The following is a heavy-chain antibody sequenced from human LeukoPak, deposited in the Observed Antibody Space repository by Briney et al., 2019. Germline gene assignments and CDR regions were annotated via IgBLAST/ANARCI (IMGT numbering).Heavy chain of an antibody. V-gene: IGHV3-48*03. CDR1: GFTFSSYE. J-gene: IGHJ4*02. Sequence: AGGSLRLSCAASGFTFSSYEMNWVRQAPGKGLEWVSYISSSGSTIYYADSVKGRFTISRDNPKNSLYLRINSLRAEGTAVYYCARDGARTLETAYWWFDYWGQGTLVTVSS. CDR3: ARDGARTLETAYWWFDY. D-gene: IGHD2-8*02. CDR2: ISSSGSTI.